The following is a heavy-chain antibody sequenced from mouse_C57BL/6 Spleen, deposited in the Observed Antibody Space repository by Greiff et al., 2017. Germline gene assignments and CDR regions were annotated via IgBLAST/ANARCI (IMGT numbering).Heavy chain of an antibody. Sequence: VQLQQSGPELVKPGASVKISCKASGYSFTGYYMNWVKQSPEKSLEWIGEINPSTGGTTYNQKFKAKATLTVDKSSSTAYMQLKRLTAEDSAVYYCVSQVAFAYWGQGTLVTVSA. V-gene: IGHV1-42*01. CDR3: VSQVAFAY. J-gene: IGHJ3*01. CDR1: GYSFTGYY. CDR2: INPSTGGT. D-gene: IGHD1-3*01.